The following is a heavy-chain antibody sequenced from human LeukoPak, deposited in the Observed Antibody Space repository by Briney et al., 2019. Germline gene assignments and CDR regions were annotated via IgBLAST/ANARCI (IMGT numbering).Heavy chain of an antibody. D-gene: IGHD6-19*01. J-gene: IGHJ4*02. CDR3: AKTFIAVANPIDY. CDR2: ISGGGTST. V-gene: IGHV3-23*01. CDR1: GFTFSSYA. Sequence: GGSLRLSCAASGFTFSSYAMSWVRQTPGKGLEWVSVISGGGTSTYYADSVKGRFTISKDNSRNTLYLQMNSLRAEDTAVYYCAKTFIAVANPIDYWGQGTLVTVSS.